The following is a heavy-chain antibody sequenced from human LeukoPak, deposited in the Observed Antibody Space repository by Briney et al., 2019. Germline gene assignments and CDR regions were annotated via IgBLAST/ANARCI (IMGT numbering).Heavy chain of an antibody. J-gene: IGHJ4*02. Sequence: PSETLSLTCVVSGGSFSASYWSWIRQSPGKGLEWIGEIYHGGSTNYNPSLESRVTISGDTSKNQFSLKLSSVTAADTAVYYCARVGFLSGYYYFDYWGQGALVTVSS. CDR1: GGSFSASY. D-gene: IGHD3-3*01. CDR3: ARVGFLSGYYYFDY. V-gene: IGHV4-34*01. CDR2: IYHGGST.